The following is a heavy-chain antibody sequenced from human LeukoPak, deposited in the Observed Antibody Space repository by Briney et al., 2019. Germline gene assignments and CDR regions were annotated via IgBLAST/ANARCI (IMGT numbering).Heavy chain of an antibody. Sequence: ASVKVSCKASGGTLSSYAISWVRQAPGQGLEWMGGIIPIFGTANYAQKFQGRVTITADESTSTAYMELSSLRSEDTAVYYCARSRPFRRAIAGSGWYGSYDYWGQGTLVTVSS. CDR1: GGTLSSYA. J-gene: IGHJ4*02. CDR2: IIPIFGTA. V-gene: IGHV1-69*13. CDR3: ARSRPFRRAIAGSGWYGSYDY. D-gene: IGHD6-19*01.